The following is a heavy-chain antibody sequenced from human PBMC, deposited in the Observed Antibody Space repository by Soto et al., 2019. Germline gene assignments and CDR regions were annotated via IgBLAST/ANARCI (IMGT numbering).Heavy chain of an antibody. J-gene: IGHJ3*02. CDR2: IYYSGCS. CDR1: GGSISSSSYY. Sequence: GSLRLSCTVSGGSISSSSYYWGWIRQPPGKELEWIGSIYYSGCSYYNPSLKSRVTISVDTSKNQFSLKLCSVTAADTAVYYCARIRTGDRTYAFDIWGQGTMVTVS. D-gene: IGHD7-27*01. V-gene: IGHV4-39*07. CDR3: ARIRTGDRTYAFDI.